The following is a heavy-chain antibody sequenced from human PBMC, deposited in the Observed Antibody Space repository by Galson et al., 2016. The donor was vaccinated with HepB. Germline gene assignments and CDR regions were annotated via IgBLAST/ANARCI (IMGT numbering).Heavy chain of an antibody. Sequence: SVKVSCKASGYTFTTSYIHWVRQAPGQGLEWMGIINPNDKNTSYAQKFQGRVTMTRDTSTSTVYMELGSLRSDDTAVYYCAREVCSGGSCYHYWGQGTLVTVSS. J-gene: IGHJ4*02. CDR1: GYTFTTSY. CDR3: AREVCSGGSCYHY. CDR2: INPNDKNT. V-gene: IGHV1-46*01. D-gene: IGHD2-15*01.